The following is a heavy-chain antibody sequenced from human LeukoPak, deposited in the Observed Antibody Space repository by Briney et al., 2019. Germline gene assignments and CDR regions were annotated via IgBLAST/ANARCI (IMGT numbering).Heavy chain of an antibody. J-gene: IGHJ5*02. CDR1: GYTFTGYY. CDR3: AREGEYYDFWSGPPPYNWFDP. CDR2: INPNSGGT. Sequence: ASVKVSCKASGYTFTGYYMHWVRQAPGQGLEWMGWINPNSGGTNYAQKFQGRVTMTRDTSISTAYMELSRLRSDDTAVYYCAREGEYYDFWSGPPPYNWFDPRGQGTLVTVSS. V-gene: IGHV1-2*02. D-gene: IGHD3-3*01.